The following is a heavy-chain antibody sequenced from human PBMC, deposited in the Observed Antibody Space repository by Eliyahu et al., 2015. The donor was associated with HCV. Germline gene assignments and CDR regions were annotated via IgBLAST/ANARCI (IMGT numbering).Heavy chain of an antibody. D-gene: IGHD6-19*01. CDR3: ASGGGGIAVTGTGGWFDP. CDR2: IXYSGST. J-gene: IGHJ5*02. Sequence: QVQLQESGPGLVKPSETLXLTCTVXGGSIPTYYWXWIRQPPGKGLEWIGYIXYSGSTNYNXSLKSRVTMSVDTSKNQFSLNLTSVTAADTAMYYCASGGGGIAVTGTGGWFDPWGQGTLVIVSS. V-gene: IGHV4-59*01. CDR1: GGSIPTYY.